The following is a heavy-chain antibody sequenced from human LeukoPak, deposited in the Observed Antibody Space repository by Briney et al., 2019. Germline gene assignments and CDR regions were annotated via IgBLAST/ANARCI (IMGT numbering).Heavy chain of an antibody. D-gene: IGHD2/OR15-2a*01. V-gene: IGHV3-53*01. CDR2: IYSGGST. Sequence: GGSLRLSCAASGFTISSNYMSWVRQAPGKGLEWVSVIYSGGSTYYADSVKGRFTISRDNSKNTLYLQMNSLRAEDTAVYYCAISRRGTFDFDDCWGQGTLVTVSS. CDR1: GFTISSNY. CDR3: AISRRGTFDFDDC. J-gene: IGHJ4*02.